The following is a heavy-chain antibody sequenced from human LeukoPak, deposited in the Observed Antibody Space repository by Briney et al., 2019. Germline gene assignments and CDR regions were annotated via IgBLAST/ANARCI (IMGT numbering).Heavy chain of an antibody. CDR3: AKDRPLSYDSSGYYLMVFDY. Sequence: GGSLRLSCAASGFTFSSYGMSWVRQAPGKGLEWVSAISGSGGSTYYADSVKGRFTISRDNSKNTLYLQMNSLRAEDTAVYYCAKDRPLSYDSSGYYLMVFDYWGQGTLVTVSS. CDR2: ISGSGGST. D-gene: IGHD3-22*01. V-gene: IGHV3-23*01. J-gene: IGHJ4*02. CDR1: GFTFSSYG.